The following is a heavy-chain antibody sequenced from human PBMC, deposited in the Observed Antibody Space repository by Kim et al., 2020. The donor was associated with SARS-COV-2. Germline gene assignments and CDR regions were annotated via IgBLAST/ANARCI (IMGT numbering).Heavy chain of an antibody. V-gene: IGHV3-74*01. J-gene: IGHJ4*02. D-gene: IGHD4-17*01. CDR2: T. CDR3: ARTTVTTLWTY. Sequence: TSYADSVKGRFTISRDNAKNTLYLQMNSLRAEDTAVYYCARTTVTTLWTYWGQGTLVTVSS.